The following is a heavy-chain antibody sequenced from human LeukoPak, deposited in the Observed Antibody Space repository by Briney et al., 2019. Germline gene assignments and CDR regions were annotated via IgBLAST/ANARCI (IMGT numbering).Heavy chain of an antibody. D-gene: IGHD3-3*01. CDR3: ARVRGSGYPYYYYYYMDV. V-gene: IGHV3-53*01. CDR1: GFTVSNNY. J-gene: IGHJ6*03. Sequence: GGSLRLSCAASGFTVSNNYMSWVRQAPGKGLEWVSVIYSIGSAYYADSVKGRFTISRDNSKNTLYLQMNSLRAEDTAVYYCARVRGSGYPYYYYYYMDVWGKGTTVTVSS. CDR2: IYSIGSA.